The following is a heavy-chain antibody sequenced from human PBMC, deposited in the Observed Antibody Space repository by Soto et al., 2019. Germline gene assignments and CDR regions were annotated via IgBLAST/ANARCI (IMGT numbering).Heavy chain of an antibody. V-gene: IGHV4-31*03. CDR1: GGSISSGGYY. D-gene: IGHD3-22*01. Sequence: SETLSLTCTVSGGSISSGGYYWSWIRQHPGKGLEWIGYIYYSGSTYYNPSLKSRVTIAVDTSKNQFSLKLSSVTAADTAVYYCARETYYYDSSAYYLLDYWGQGTLVTVSS. J-gene: IGHJ4*02. CDR3: ARETYYYDSSAYYLLDY. CDR2: IYYSGST.